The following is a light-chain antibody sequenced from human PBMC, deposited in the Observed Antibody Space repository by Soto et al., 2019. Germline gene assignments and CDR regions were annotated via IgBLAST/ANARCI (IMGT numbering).Light chain of an antibody. CDR3: CSYTGSNTLV. V-gene: IGLV2-11*01. J-gene: IGLJ1*01. CDR2: DVR. Sequence: QSALTQPRSVSGSPGQSVTISCTGTSSDVGGYDYVSWYQQHPGKAPKLMIYDVRQRPSGVPDRFSGSKSGNTASLTISGLQAEDEAHYYCCSYTGSNTLVFGTGTKVTVL. CDR1: SSDVGGYDY.